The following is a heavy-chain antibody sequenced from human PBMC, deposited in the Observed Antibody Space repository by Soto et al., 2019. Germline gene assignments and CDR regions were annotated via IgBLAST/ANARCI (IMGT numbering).Heavy chain of an antibody. J-gene: IGHJ6*03. D-gene: IGHD2-2*01. V-gene: IGHV3-23*01. CDR3: AKDLKPDYCSSTRGFAYSYGCYYYYMDV. CDR2: ISGSGGST. Sequence: GGSLRLSCAASGFTFSSYAMSWVRQAPGKGLEWVSAISGSGGSTYYADSVKGRFTISRDNSKNTLYLQMNSLRAEDTAVYYCAKDLKPDYCSSTRGFAYSYGCYYYYMDVWGKGTTVTVSS. CDR1: GFTFSSYA.